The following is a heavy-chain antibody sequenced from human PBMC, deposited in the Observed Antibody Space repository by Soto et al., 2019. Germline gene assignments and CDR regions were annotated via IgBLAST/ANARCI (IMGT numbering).Heavy chain of an antibody. Sequence: EVHLLESGGGLVQPGGSLRLSCTASGFTFSSYAMTWVRQAPGGGLEGVSGITASGGRTFYADSVKGRFTISRDNSRSTLYLQMNSLRAEDTAVYYCAKDIRYGDYVRRFDPWGQGTLVTVSS. J-gene: IGHJ5*02. CDR2: ITASGGRT. CDR3: AKDIRYGDYVRRFDP. D-gene: IGHD5-12*01. V-gene: IGHV3-23*01. CDR1: GFTFSSYA.